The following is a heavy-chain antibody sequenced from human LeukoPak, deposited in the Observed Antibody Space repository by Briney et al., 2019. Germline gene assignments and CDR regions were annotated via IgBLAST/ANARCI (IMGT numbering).Heavy chain of an antibody. CDR1: GGSISSSSYY. D-gene: IGHD6-13*01. CDR2: IYYSGST. CDR3: AREQQLVKGGLDY. Sequence: KTSETLSLTCTVSGGSISSSSYYWGWIRQPPGKGLEWIGSIYYSGSTYYNPSLKSRVTISVDTSKNQFSLKLSSVTAADTAVYYCAREQQLVKGGLDYWGQGTLVTVSS. J-gene: IGHJ4*02. V-gene: IGHV4-39*07.